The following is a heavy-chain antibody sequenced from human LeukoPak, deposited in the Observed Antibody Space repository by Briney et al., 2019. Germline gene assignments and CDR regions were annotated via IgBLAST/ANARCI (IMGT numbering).Heavy chain of an antibody. V-gene: IGHV4-4*07. J-gene: IGHJ6*04. CDR2: IYTSGST. Sequence: SETLSLTCTVSGGSISSYYWSWIRQPAGKGLEWIGRIYTSGSTNYNPSLKSRVTMSVDTSKNQFSLKLSSVTAADTAVYYCARQTGAYGSGSYYIMDVWGKGTTVTVSS. CDR1: GGSISSYY. CDR3: ARQTGAYGSGSYYIMDV. D-gene: IGHD3-10*01.